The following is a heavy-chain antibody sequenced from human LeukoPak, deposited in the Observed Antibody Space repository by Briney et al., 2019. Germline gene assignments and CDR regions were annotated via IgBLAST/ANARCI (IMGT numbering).Heavy chain of an antibody. V-gene: IGHV3-7*03. CDR1: GFTFSNYW. CDR3: ARHYDIVPGTFPYY. D-gene: IGHD3-9*01. J-gene: IGHJ4*02. Sequence: GGSLKLSCEASGFTFSNYWMSWVRQAPGKGLEWVANIRPVGNKTNYVGYVRGRFTISTDNSTNSLYLQMNSLRAEDTAVYYCARHYDIVPGTFPYYWGQGTLVTVSS. CDR2: IRPVGNKT.